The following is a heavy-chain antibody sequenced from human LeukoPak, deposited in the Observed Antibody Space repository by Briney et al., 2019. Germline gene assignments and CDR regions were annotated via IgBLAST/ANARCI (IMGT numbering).Heavy chain of an antibody. CDR1: GFTFSSYS. J-gene: IGHJ3*02. CDR3: VRVVTPNAFDI. Sequence: GGSLRLSCAASGFTFSSYSMNWVRQAPGKGLEWVSSISSSSSYIYYADSVKGRFTISRDNSKNTLYLQMNSLRAEDTAVYYCVRVVTPNAFDIWGQGTMVTVSS. CDR2: ISSSSSYI. D-gene: IGHD3-22*01. V-gene: IGHV3-21*01.